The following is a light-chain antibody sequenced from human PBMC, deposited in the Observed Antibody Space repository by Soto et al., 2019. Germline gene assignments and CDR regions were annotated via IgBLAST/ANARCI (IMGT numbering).Light chain of an antibody. V-gene: IGKV3-11*01. CDR3: QQRSNWRALT. CDR2: DAS. Sequence: EIVLTQSPATLSLSPGERATLSCRASQSVSSYLAWYQQKPGQAPRLLIYDASNRDTGIPARFSGSGSGTGFTVTISSLEPEDFAVYYCQQRSNWRALTFGGGTKVEIK. J-gene: IGKJ4*01. CDR1: QSVSSY.